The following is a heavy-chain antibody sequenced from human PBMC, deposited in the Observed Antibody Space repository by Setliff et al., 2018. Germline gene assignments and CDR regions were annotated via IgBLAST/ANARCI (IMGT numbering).Heavy chain of an antibody. CDR3: ARDRGANGGNSAFDY. Sequence: SETLSLTCAVSGYSISSGYYWGWIRQPPGKGLEWIGSIYHSGSTYYNPSLKSRVTISVDTSKNQFSLKLSSVTAADTAVYYCARDRGANGGNSAFDYWGQGTLVTVSS. D-gene: IGHD2-21*02. CDR1: GYSISSGYY. CDR2: IYHSGST. V-gene: IGHV4-38-2*02. J-gene: IGHJ4*02.